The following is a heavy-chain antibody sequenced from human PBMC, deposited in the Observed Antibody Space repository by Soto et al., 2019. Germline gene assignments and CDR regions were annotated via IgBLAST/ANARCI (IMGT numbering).Heavy chain of an antibody. CDR3: ARRYGASFDY. D-gene: IGHD4-17*01. Sequence: TWGVAGGSIVSRSYRRSWIRQLPGKGLEWIGFIFYSGSTNYNPSLKSRVTISVDTSKNQFSLKLSSVTAADTAVYYCARRYGASFDYWGQGTLVTVSS. J-gene: IGHJ4*02. CDR1: GGSIVSRSYR. CDR2: IFYSGST. V-gene: IGHV4-61*01.